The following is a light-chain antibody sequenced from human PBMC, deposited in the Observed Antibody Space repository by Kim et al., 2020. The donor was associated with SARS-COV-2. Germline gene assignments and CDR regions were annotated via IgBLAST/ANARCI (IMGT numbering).Light chain of an antibody. CDR1: PSIRVY. J-gene: IGKJ4*01. Sequence: PGACATLSCRARPSIRVYVGCYQHTPGQAPGLLIYDAFNRATGIPDRFSGSVSGTDFTLTISRLEPEDFAIYYCQQLNNWPPAVTFGGGTKVDIK. CDR3: QQLNNWPPAVT. CDR2: DAF. V-gene: IGKV3-11*01.